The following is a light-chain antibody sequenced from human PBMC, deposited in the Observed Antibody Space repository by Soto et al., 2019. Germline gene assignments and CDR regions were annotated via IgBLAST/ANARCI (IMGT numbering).Light chain of an antibody. Sequence: QSVLTQPPSASGAPGQRVTISCSGSRSNIGSNSVYWYQQFPGTAPKLLIYRTAQRASGVPDRFSGSKSGTSGSLAISGLRSEDEADYYCAAWDDSLSGRLFGGGTKLTVL. J-gene: IGLJ3*02. CDR3: AAWDDSLSGRL. CDR1: RSNIGSNS. V-gene: IGLV1-47*01. CDR2: RTA.